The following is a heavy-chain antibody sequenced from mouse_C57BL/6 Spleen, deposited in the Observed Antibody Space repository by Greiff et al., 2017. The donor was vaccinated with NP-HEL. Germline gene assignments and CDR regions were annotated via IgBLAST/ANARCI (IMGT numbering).Heavy chain of an antibody. D-gene: IGHD1-1*01. V-gene: IGHV5-17*01. CDR2: ISSGSSTI. CDR3: ARRDSSPKWYFDV. J-gene: IGHJ1*03. Sequence: EVHLVESGGGLVKPGGSLKLSCAASGFTFSDYGMHWVRQAPEKGLEWVAYISSGSSTIYYADTVKGRFTISRDNAKNTLFLQMTSLRSEDTAMYYCARRDSSPKWYFDVWGTGTTVTVSS. CDR1: GFTFSDYG.